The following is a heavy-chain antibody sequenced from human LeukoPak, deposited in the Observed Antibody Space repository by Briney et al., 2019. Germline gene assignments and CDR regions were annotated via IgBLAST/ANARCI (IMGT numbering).Heavy chain of an antibody. Sequence: MPGGSLRLSCAASGFTFSNAWMSWVRQAPGKGLEWVGRIKSKTDGGTTDYAAPVKGRFTISRDDSKNTLYLQMNSLKTEDTAVYYCTTESPIPHSYSSSWYNGWGQGTLVTVSS. CDR1: GFTFSNAW. D-gene: IGHD6-13*01. CDR2: IKSKTDGGTT. J-gene: IGHJ4*02. V-gene: IGHV3-15*01. CDR3: TTESPIPHSYSSSWYNG.